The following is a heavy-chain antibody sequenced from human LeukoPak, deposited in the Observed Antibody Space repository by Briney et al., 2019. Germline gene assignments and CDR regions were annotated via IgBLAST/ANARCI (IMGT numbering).Heavy chain of an antibody. J-gene: IGHJ3*02. CDR3: AKVPPVGNYYDSSGYYYNAFDI. CDR1: GFTFSDYE. Sequence: PGGSLRLSCEGSGFTFSDYEMHWIRQAPGKGLEWVSGISGSGSGTYYADSVKGRFTISRDNSKNTLYLQMNSLRGEDSAVYYCAKVPPVGNYYDSSGYYYNAFDIWGQGTTVTVSP. CDR2: ISGSGSGT. D-gene: IGHD3-22*01. V-gene: IGHV3-23*01.